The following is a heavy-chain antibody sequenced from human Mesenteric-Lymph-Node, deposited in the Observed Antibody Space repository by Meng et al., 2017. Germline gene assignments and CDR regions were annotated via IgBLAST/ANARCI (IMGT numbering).Heavy chain of an antibody. CDR1: GYTFTTYG. CDR2: LNTNNGHT. Sequence: QVQLVQSGAQVKKPGASVKVSCKTSGYTFTTYGISWVRQAPGQGLEWMGWLNTNNGHTNYAQKLQGRVTMTTDTSTSTAYMELRSLRSDDTAVYYCASLGVAGLESWGQGTLVTVSS. CDR3: ASLGVAGLES. V-gene: IGHV1-18*01. D-gene: IGHD6-19*01. J-gene: IGHJ4*02.